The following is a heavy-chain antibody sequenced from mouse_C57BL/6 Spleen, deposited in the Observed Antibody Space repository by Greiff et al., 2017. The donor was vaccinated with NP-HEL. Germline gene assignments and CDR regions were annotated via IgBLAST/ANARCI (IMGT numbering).Heavy chain of an antibody. D-gene: IGHD1-1*01. CDR2: ISYDGSN. V-gene: IGHV3-6*01. Sequence: VQLQQSGPGLVKPSQSLSLTCSVTGYSITSGYYWNWIRQFPGNKLEWMGYISYDGSNNYNPSLKNRISITRDTSKNQFFLKLNSVTTEDTATYYCARGGYYGSSPWFAYWGQGTLVTVSA. CDR3: ARGGYYGSSPWFAY. CDR1: GYSITSGYY. J-gene: IGHJ3*01.